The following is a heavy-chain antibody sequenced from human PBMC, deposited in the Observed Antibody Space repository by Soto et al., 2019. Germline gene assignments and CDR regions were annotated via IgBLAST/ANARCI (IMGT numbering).Heavy chain of an antibody. V-gene: IGHV4-31*03. J-gene: IGHJ4*02. CDR3: SRGYNYYFIWGSYRLSPPQGLLFDY. Sequence: SETLSLTCTVSGGSISSGGYYWSWIRQHPGKGLEWIGYIYYSGSTYYNPSLKSRVTISVDTSKNQFSLKLSSVTAADTAVYYCSRGYNYYFIWGSYRLSPPQGLLFDYWGQGTLVTVSS. D-gene: IGHD3-16*02. CDR2: IYYSGST. CDR1: GGSISSGGYY.